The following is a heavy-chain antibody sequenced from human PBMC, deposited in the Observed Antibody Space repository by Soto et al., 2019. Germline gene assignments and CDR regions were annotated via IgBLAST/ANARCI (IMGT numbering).Heavy chain of an antibody. J-gene: IGHJ5*02. CDR3: ARDRRRITIFGVAPGGWFDP. Sequence: ASVKVSCKSSGYTFTCYYMYCVRQAPGQGLEWMGIINPSGGSTSYAQKFQGRVTMTRDTSTSTVYMELSSLRSEDTAVYYCARDRRRITIFGVAPGGWFDPWGQGTLVTVSS. CDR1: GYTFTCYY. V-gene: IGHV1-46*03. CDR2: INPSGGST. D-gene: IGHD3-3*01.